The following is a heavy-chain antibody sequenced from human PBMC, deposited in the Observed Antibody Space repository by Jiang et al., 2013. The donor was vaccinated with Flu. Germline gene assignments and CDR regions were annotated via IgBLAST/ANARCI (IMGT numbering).Heavy chain of an antibody. Sequence: GSGLVKPSQTLSLTCTVSGGSISSGSYYWSWIRQPAGKGLEWIGRIYTSGSTNYNPSLKSRVTISVDTSKNQFSLKLSSVTAADTAVYYCARSDLYGGKGDFDYWGQGTLVTVSS. J-gene: IGHJ4*02. CDR2: IYTSGST. V-gene: IGHV4-61*02. D-gene: IGHD4-23*01. CDR1: GGSISSGSYY. CDR3: ARSDLYGGKGDFDY.